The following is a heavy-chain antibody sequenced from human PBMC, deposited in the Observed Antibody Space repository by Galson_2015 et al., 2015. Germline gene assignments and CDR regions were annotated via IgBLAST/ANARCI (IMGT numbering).Heavy chain of an antibody. D-gene: IGHD1-7*01. CDR3: AASLEILPPDY. CDR1: GFIFSDYY. CDR2: ITDRSTYT. Sequence: SLRLSCAASGFIFSDYYMSWIRQAPGKGLEWVAHITDRSTYTNYADSVKGGCTVSSDNAQNSLFLQMNSLTAEDTAVYYCAASLEILPPDYWGRGTLVTVSS. V-gene: IGHV3-11*06. J-gene: IGHJ4*02.